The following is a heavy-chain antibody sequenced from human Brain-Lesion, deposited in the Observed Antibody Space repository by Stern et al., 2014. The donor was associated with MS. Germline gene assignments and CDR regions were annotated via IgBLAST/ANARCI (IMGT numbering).Heavy chain of an antibody. Sequence: QLQLQESGPGLVKPSETLSLTCTVSGGSISSSTYYWAWIRQPPGKGLEWIGNIYYSGFTYYNPSLKSRVTISVDMSKNQFSLNRSSVTAADTAIYYCARHDSVPRPSQLYSARDRGPGYFDYWGQGTLVTVSS. D-gene: IGHD1-26*01. CDR3: ARHDSVPRPSQLYSARDRGPGYFDY. V-gene: IGHV4-39*01. CDR2: IYYSGFT. CDR1: GGSISSSTYY. J-gene: IGHJ4*02.